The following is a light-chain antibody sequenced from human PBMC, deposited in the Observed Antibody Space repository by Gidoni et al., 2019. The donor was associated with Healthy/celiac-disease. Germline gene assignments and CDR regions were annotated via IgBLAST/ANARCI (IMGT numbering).Light chain of an antibody. Sequence: QMTQSPSSLSASVGDRVTITCQASQDISNYLNWYQQKPGKAPKLLIYDASNLETGVPSRFSGSGSGTDFTFTISSLQPEDIATYYCQQYDNLPLTFXGXTKVEIK. CDR1: QDISNY. CDR2: DAS. J-gene: IGKJ4*01. CDR3: QQYDNLPLT. V-gene: IGKV1-33*01.